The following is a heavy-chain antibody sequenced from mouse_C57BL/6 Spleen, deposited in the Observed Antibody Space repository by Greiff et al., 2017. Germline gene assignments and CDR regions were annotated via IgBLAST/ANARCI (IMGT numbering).Heavy chain of an antibody. V-gene: IGHV1-54*01. CDR2: INPGSGGN. CDR3: ARTVVPYAMDY. Sequence: QVQLQQSGAELVRPGTSVKVSCKASGYAFTNYLIEWVKQRPGQGLEWIGVINPGSGGNNYNEKVKGKGTLTADKSSSTAYMQLSSLTSEDSAVYFCARTVVPYAMDYWGQGTSVTVSS. J-gene: IGHJ4*01. CDR1: GYAFTNYL. D-gene: IGHD1-1*01.